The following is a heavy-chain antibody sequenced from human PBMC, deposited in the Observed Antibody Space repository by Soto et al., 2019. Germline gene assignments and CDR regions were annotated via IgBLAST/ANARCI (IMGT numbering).Heavy chain of an antibody. CDR2: IIPIFGTA. V-gene: IGHV1-69*12. Sequence: QVQLVQSGAEVKKPGSSVKVSCKASGGTFSSYAISWVRQAPGQGLEWMGGIIPIFGTANYAQKFQGRVTITADESTSTAYMELSSLRSEDTAMYYCARGPVSAGHSWYFDLWGRGTLVTVSS. J-gene: IGHJ2*01. CDR1: GGTFSSYA. CDR3: ARGPVSAGHSWYFDL.